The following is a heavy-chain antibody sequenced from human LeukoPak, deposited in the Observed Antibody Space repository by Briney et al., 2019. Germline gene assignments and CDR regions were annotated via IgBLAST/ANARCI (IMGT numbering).Heavy chain of an antibody. D-gene: IGHD3-22*01. CDR1: GFTFDDYA. V-gene: IGHV3-23*05. CDR3: TKDLDSTGYYGENWFDP. Sequence: PGRSLRLSCAASGFTFDDYAMHWVRQAPGKGLEWVSLASTGSNTHYADSVKGRFTISRDNSKNTLYLQMNSLRVGDTGVYYCTKDLDSTGYYGENWFDPWGQGTLVTVSS. CDR2: ASTGSNT. J-gene: IGHJ5*02.